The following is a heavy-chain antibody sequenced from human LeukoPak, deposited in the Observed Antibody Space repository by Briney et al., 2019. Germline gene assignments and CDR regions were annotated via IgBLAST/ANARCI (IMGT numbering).Heavy chain of an antibody. CDR2: INHSGST. CDR3: ASGRGYSYGYYYYYYMDV. J-gene: IGHJ6*03. CDR1: GGSFGGYY. Sequence: SETLSLTCAVYGGSFGGYYWSWIRQPPGKGLEWIGEINHSGSTNYNPSLKSRVTISVGTSKNQFSLKLSSVTAADTAVYYCASGRGYSYGYYYYYYMDVWGKGTTVTVSS. D-gene: IGHD5-18*01. V-gene: IGHV4-34*01.